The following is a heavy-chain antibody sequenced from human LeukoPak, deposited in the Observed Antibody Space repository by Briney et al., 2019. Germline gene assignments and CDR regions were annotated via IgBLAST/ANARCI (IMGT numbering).Heavy chain of an antibody. Sequence: GGSLRLSCAASGFTFDDYGMSWVRQAPGKGLEWVSGINWNGGSTGYADSVKGRFTISRDNAKNSLYLQMNSRRAEDTALYHCARAGAEYYYGMDVWGQGTTVTVSS. V-gene: IGHV3-20*01. J-gene: IGHJ6*02. CDR2: INWNGGST. CDR3: ARAGAEYYYGMDV. CDR1: GFTFDDYG. D-gene: IGHD7-27*01.